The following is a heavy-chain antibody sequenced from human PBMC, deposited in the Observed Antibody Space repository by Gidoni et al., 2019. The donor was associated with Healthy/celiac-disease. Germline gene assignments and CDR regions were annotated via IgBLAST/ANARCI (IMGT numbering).Heavy chain of an antibody. CDR2: IISSSGYI. V-gene: IGHV3-21*01. CDR3: ARVLPLGRYYYGMDV. J-gene: IGHJ6*02. CDR1: GCPFRSYR. Sequence: EVHLVESGGGLVKPGGSLRLPCAASGCPFRSYRMNWVRKAPGKGLEWVSSIISSSGYIYYADSVKGRFTISRDNAKNSLYLQMNSLRAEDTAVYYCARVLPLGRYYYGMDVWGQGTTVTVSS. D-gene: IGHD3-16*01.